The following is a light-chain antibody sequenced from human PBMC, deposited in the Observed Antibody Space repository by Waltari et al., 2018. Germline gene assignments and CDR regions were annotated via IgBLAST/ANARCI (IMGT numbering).Light chain of an antibody. Sequence: QSALTQPPSASGSPGQSVTISCTGPSSYVGGYNYVSWYQQHPGKVPKLIIYEVNKRPSGVPDRFSGTKSGNTASLTVSGLQAEDESDYYCFSYAGSDTFVFGSGTRITVL. V-gene: IGLV2-8*01. CDR3: FSYAGSDTFV. CDR2: EVN. J-gene: IGLJ1*01. CDR1: SSYVGGYNY.